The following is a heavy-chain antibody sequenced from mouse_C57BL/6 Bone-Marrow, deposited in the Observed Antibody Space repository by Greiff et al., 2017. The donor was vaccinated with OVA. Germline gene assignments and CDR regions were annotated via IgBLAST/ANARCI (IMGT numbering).Heavy chain of an antibody. CDR1: GVDFSRYW. CDR2: INPDSSTI. J-gene: IGHJ1*03. CDR3: ASYWYFDV. Sequence: EASGVDFSRYWMSWVRRAPGKGLEWIGEINPDSSTINYAPSLKDKFIISRDNAKNTLYLQMSKVRSEDTALYYCASYWYFDVWGTGTTDTVSS. V-gene: IGHV4-1*01.